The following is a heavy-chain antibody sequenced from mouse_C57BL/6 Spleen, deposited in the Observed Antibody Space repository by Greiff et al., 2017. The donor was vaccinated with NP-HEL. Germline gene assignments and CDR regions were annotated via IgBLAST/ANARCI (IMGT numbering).Heavy chain of an antibody. J-gene: IGHJ4*01. CDR1: GYTFTGYW. V-gene: IGHV1-9*01. CDR2: ILPGSGST. D-gene: IGHD2-3*01. Sequence: QVQLQQSGAELMKPGASVKLSCKATGYTFTGYWIEWVKQRPGHGLEWIGEILPGSGSTNYNEKFKGKATFTADTSSNTAYMQLSSLTTEDSAIYYCARGGIYDGYYAYAMDYWGQGTSVTVSS. CDR3: ARGGIYDGYYAYAMDY.